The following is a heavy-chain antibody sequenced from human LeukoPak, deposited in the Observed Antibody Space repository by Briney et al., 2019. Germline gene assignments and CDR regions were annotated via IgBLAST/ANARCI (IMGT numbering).Heavy chain of an antibody. CDR3: ARAAYYYDSSGYHKQDYYYYGMDV. CDR2: IYYSGST. Sequence: SETLSLTCTVSGGSSSSYYWSWIRQPPGKGLEWIGYIYYSGSTNYNPSLKSRVTISVDTSKNQFSLKLSSVTAADTAVYYCARAAYYYDSSGYHKQDYYYYGMDVWGQGTTVTVSS. J-gene: IGHJ6*02. D-gene: IGHD3-22*01. CDR1: GGSSSSYY. V-gene: IGHV4-59*01.